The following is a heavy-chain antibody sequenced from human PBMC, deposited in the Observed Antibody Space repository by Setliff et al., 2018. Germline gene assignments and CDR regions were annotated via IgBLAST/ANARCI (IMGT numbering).Heavy chain of an antibody. J-gene: IGHJ5*02. CDR1: GGSISSHY. V-gene: IGHV4-59*08. CDR3: ARHPYYYGSGTYLDNNNRWFDP. D-gene: IGHD3-10*01. CDR2: IYYSGST. Sequence: TSETLSLTCTVSGGSISSHYWSWIRQPPGKGLEWIGSIYYSGSTNYNPSLKSRVTISVDTSKNQVSLRLTSVTAADTAIYYCARHPYYYGSGTYLDNNNRWFDPWGQGTLVTVSS.